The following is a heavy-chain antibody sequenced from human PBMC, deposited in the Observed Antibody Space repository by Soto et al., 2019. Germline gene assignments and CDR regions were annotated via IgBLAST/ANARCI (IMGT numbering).Heavy chain of an antibody. D-gene: IGHD3-22*01. CDR2: ISSGSRFI. V-gene: IGHV3-48*02. J-gene: IGHJ6*02. CDR1: EFTCSSYG. Sequence: GGSLRLSCAASEFTCSSYGMNWVRQAPGKRLEWVSYISSGSRFIYYADSVKGRFTISRDDAKNSLYLQMNSLSDEDTAVYYCARDRSYYGSSGPPPYYYGLDVWGQGTTVTVSS. CDR3: ARDRSYYGSSGPPPYYYGLDV.